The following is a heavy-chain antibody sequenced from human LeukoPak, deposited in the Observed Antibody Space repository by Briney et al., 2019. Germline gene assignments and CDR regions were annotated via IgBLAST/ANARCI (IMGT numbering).Heavy chain of an antibody. CDR3: ARFDDFWSGYLVDV. CDR2: ISSSSSTI. CDR1: GFTFSSYS. V-gene: IGHV3-48*04. D-gene: IGHD3-3*01. Sequence: PGGSLRLSCAASGFTFSSYSMNWVRQAPGKGLEWVSYISSSSSTIYYADSVKGRFTISRDNAKNSLYLQMNSLRAEDTAVYYCARFDDFWSGYLVDVWGKGTTVTVSS. J-gene: IGHJ6*04.